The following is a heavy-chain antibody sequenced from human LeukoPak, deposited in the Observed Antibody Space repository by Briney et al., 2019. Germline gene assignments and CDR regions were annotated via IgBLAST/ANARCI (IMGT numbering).Heavy chain of an antibody. V-gene: IGHV1-3*01. Sequence: ASVKVSCKASGYTFTSYAMRWVRQAPGQRREWMGWINAGNGNTKYSQKFQGRVTITRDTSASTAYMELSSLRSEDTAVYYCTRPMVRDPYYYNVMAVWGKGTTLTVPS. CDR3: TRPMVRDPYYYNVMAV. CDR2: INAGNGNT. D-gene: IGHD3-10*01. J-gene: IGHJ6*04. CDR1: GYTFTSYA.